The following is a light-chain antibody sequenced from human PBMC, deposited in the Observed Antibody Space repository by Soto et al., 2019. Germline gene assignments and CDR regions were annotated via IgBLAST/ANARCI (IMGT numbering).Light chain of an antibody. V-gene: IGKV3-20*01. Sequence: EIVMTQSPATLSVSPGERVTLSCRASQSVSRNFAWYQQRPGQAPRLLIYGASSRATGIPDRFSGSGSGTDFTLTISRLEPEDFAVYYCQQYGSSPQTFGQGTKVDIK. CDR3: QQYGSSPQT. J-gene: IGKJ1*01. CDR1: QSVSRN. CDR2: GAS.